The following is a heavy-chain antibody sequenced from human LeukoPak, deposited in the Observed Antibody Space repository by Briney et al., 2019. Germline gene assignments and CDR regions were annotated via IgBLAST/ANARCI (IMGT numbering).Heavy chain of an antibody. CDR1: GFTFSTYG. CDR2: INSDGSTT. Sequence: GGSLRLSCAASGFTFSTYGMHWVRQAPGKGLVWVSRINSDGSTTTYADSVKGRFTISRDNAKNTLYLQMNSLRPEDTAVYYCASFDYLGQGTLVTVSS. J-gene: IGHJ4*02. CDR3: ASFDY. V-gene: IGHV3-74*01.